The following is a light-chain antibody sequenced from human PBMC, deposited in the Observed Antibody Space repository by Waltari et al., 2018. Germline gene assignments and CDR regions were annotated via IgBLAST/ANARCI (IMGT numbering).Light chain of an antibody. J-gene: IGKJ1*01. CDR3: QQLNYYPRT. V-gene: IGKV1-9*01. CDR1: QDISGY. CDR2: GAS. Sequence: DIQLTQSPSFLSASVGDRVTITCRASQDISGYLGWYQQKPGKAPKVLIYGASTLQSGVPSRFSGSGSGTKFTLTINSLQPEDFATYYCQQLNYYPRTFGQGTKVEIK.